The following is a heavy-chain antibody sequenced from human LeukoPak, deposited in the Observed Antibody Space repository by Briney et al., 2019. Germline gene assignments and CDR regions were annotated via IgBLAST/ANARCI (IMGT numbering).Heavy chain of an antibody. J-gene: IGHJ6*03. D-gene: IGHD4-17*01. CDR1: GFTFSSYS. CDR2: ISGSGDST. V-gene: IGHV3-23*01. Sequence: GGSLRLSCAASGFTFSSYSMNWVRQAPGKGLEWVSAISGSGDSTYYADSVKGRFTISRDISKNTLSLQMNSLRAEDTAIYYCAKDCTYDYGDYFGLRVDYYYMDVWGKGTTVTVSS. CDR3: AKDCTYDYGDYFGLRVDYYYMDV.